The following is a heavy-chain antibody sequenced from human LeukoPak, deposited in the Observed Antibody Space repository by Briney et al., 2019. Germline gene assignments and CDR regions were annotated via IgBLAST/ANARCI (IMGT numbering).Heavy chain of an antibody. CDR1: GFTFSDYY. J-gene: IGHJ4*02. CDR2: ISSSGSTI. Sequence: GGSLRLSCAASGFTFSDYYMSWIRQAPGKGLEWVSYISSSGSTIYYADSVKGRFTISRDSSKNTLYLQMNSLRAEDTAIYYCARVIRAAPGKGYFDYWGQGTLVTVSS. D-gene: IGHD6-13*01. CDR3: ARVIRAAPGKGYFDY. V-gene: IGHV3-11*01.